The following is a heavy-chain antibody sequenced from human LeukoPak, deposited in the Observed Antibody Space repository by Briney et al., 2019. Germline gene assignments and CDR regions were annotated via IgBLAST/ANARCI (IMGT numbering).Heavy chain of an antibody. CDR2: IYSSGST. Sequence: SETLSLTCTVSGDSISSSSYYWSWIRQPAGKGLEWIGRIYSSGSTNYNPSLKSRVTMSIDTSKNQFSLKLSSVTAADTAFYYCARDTKFSPWGQGTLVTVSS. J-gene: IGHJ5*02. CDR1: GDSISSSSYY. V-gene: IGHV4-61*02. D-gene: IGHD3-3*01. CDR3: ARDTKFSP.